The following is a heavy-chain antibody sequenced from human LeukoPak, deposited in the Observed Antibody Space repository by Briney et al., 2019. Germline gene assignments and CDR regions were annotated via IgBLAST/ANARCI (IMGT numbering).Heavy chain of an antibody. V-gene: IGHV3-21*01. Sequence: PGGSLRLSCAASGFTVSSNYMSWVRQAPGKGLEWVSSISSDSSYIYYADAVQGRFTVSRDNAKYSLYLQMNSLRAEDTAVYYCVRGSYGAYDYWGQGSLVTVSS. CDR3: VRGSYGAYDY. CDR2: ISSDSSYI. CDR1: GFTVSSNY. J-gene: IGHJ4*02. D-gene: IGHD4-17*01.